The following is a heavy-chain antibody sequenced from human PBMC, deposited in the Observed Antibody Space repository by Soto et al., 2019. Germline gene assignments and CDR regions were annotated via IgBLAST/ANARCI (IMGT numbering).Heavy chain of an antibody. V-gene: IGHV4-31*03. J-gene: IGHJ6*02. CDR2: IYYSGST. CDR1: GGSISSGGYY. Sequence: QVQLQESGPGLVKPSQTLSLTCTVSGGSISSGGYYWSWIRQHPGKGLEWIGYIYYSGSTYYNPSLKLRVTISVDTSKNQFSLKLSSVTAADTAVYYCARGQLPNNYYYYGMDVWGQGTTVTVSS. CDR3: ARGQLPNNYYYYGMDV. D-gene: IGHD2-2*01.